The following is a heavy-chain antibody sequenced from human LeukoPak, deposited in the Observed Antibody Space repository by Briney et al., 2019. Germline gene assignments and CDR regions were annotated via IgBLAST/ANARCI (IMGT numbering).Heavy chain of an antibody. D-gene: IGHD6-19*01. CDR3: AKTRIAVAGTDLLPAFDY. Sequence: PGGSLRLSCAASGFTFSSSAMSWVRQAPGKGLEWVSAISGSGGSTYYADSVKGRFTISRDNSKNTLYLQMNSLRAEDTAVYYCAKTRIAVAGTDLLPAFDYWGQGTLVTVSS. CDR1: GFTFSSSA. J-gene: IGHJ4*02. V-gene: IGHV3-23*01. CDR2: ISGSGGST.